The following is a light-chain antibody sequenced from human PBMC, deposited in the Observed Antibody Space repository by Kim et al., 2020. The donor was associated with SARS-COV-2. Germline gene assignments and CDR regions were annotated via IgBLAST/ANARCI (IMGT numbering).Light chain of an antibody. Sequence: QSALTQPASVSGSPGQSITISCTGTSSDVGGYNYVSWYQQHPDKAPKLMIYDVSNRPSGVSNRFSCSKSGNTASLTISGLQAEDEADYYCSSYTSSSTPYVFGTGTKVTVL. CDR2: DVS. CDR1: SSDVGGYNY. V-gene: IGLV2-14*03. J-gene: IGLJ1*01. CDR3: SSYTSSSTPYV.